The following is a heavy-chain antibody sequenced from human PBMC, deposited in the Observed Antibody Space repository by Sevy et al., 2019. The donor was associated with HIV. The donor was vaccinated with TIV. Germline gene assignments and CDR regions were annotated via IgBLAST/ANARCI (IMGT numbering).Heavy chain of an antibody. Sequence: GGSLRLSCAASGFTFSSYAMHWVRQAPGKGLESLAVISYDGSLKLHADSVRGRFTISRDNSKNTVYLQMNSLRADDTAAYYCAREHPGYNPFDNWGQGTLVTVSS. CDR2: ISYDGSLK. D-gene: IGHD5-12*01. CDR1: GFTFSSYA. V-gene: IGHV3-30*04. J-gene: IGHJ4*02. CDR3: AREHPGYNPFDN.